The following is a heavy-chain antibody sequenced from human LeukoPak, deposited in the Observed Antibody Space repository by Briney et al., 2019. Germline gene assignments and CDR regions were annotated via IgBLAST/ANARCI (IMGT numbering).Heavy chain of an antibody. CDR1: GYSISSGYY. Sequence: SETLSLTCTVSGYSISSGYYWGWIRQPPGKGLEWIGSIYHSGRTYYNPSLKSRVTISVDTSKNQFSLKLSSVTAADTAVYYCARGDRYNWNYVAFDIWGQGTMVTVSS. CDR2: IYHSGRT. D-gene: IGHD1-7*01. V-gene: IGHV4-38-2*02. CDR3: ARGDRYNWNYVAFDI. J-gene: IGHJ3*02.